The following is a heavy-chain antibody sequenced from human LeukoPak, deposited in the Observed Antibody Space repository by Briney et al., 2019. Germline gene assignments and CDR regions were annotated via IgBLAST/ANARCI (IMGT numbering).Heavy chain of an antibody. CDR3: ARPNYGSGTEDAFDI. J-gene: IGHJ3*02. V-gene: IGHV1-69*13. CDR1: GGTFSSYA. Sequence: ASVKVSCKASGGTFSSYAISWVRQAPGQGLEWMGGIIPIFGTANYAQKFQGRVTITADESTSTAYMEQSSLRSEDTAVYYCARPNYGSGTEDAFDIWGQGTMVTVSS. CDR2: IIPIFGTA. D-gene: IGHD3-10*01.